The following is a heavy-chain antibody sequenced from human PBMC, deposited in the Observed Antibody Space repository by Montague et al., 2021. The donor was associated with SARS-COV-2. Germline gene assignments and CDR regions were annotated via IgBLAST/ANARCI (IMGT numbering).Heavy chain of an antibody. Sequence: SLILSCAASGFIFSNFWMSWVRQAPVKGLEWVANIKQDGSEKFYXDSVKGRFTISRDNAKNSLYLQMYSLRAEDTAVYFCARDNIVIVPPAIFYDSWGQGTLVTVSS. CDR2: IKQDGSEK. D-gene: IGHD2-2*01. CDR3: ARDNIVIVPPAIFYDS. V-gene: IGHV3-7*01. J-gene: IGHJ4*02. CDR1: GFIFSNFW.